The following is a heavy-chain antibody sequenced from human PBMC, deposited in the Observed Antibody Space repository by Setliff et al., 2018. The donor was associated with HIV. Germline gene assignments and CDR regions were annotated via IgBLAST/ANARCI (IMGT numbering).Heavy chain of an antibody. Sequence: SETLSLTCTVSGGSISSYYWSWIRQPPGKGLEWIAYIYYGVSTNYNPSLKSRVTISVDTSKNQFSLKLSSVTAADTAVYYCARDKGIAAAGSDSWGQGTLVTVSS. CDR3: ARDKGIAAAGSDS. CDR2: IYYGVST. V-gene: IGHV4-59*13. J-gene: IGHJ4*02. CDR1: GGSISSYY. D-gene: IGHD6-13*01.